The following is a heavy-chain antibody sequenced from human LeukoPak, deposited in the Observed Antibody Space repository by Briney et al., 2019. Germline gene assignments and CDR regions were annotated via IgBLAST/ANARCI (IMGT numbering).Heavy chain of an antibody. CDR1: GYTFISYG. J-gene: IGHJ6*02. CDR3: AKPLNYYYYYGMDV. CDR2: ISAYNGNT. Sequence: ASVKVSCKASGYTFISYGISWVRQAPGQGLEWMGWISAYNGNTNYAQKLQGRVTMTTDTSTSTAYMVLSSLRSEDTAVYYCAKPLNYYYYYGMDVWGQGTTVTVSS. V-gene: IGHV1-18*01.